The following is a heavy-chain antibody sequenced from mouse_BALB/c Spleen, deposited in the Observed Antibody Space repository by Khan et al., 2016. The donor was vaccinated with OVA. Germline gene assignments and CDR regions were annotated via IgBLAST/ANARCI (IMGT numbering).Heavy chain of an antibody. CDR3: ARSRITTWSFDV. D-gene: IGHD2-4*01. CDR2: VSSGSATI. J-gene: IGHJ1*01. CDR1: GFTFSHFG. V-gene: IGHV5-17*02. Sequence: EVELVESGGGLVQPGGSRKLSCAASGFTFSHFGMHWVRQAPEKGLEWVAYVSSGSATIYYADTMKGRFTISRDNPKNTLFLHMTSLRSEDTAMYYCARSRITTWSFDVWGAGTTVTVSS.